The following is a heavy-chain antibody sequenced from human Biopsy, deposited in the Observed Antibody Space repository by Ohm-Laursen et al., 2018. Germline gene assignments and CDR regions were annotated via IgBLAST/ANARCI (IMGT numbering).Heavy chain of an antibody. D-gene: IGHD3-3*01. Sequence: SLRLSCSASGFTFSGHAMSWVRQAPWKGLECVSIINGGGGSTWYSDPVKGRFTISRDNSKNTLYLQMNSLRAEDTAMYYCARDLYDFCGGCPFDPWGQGTLVTVSP. J-gene: IGHJ5*02. CDR1: GFTFSGHA. V-gene: IGHV3-23*01. CDR2: INGGGGST. CDR3: ARDLYDFCGGCPFDP.